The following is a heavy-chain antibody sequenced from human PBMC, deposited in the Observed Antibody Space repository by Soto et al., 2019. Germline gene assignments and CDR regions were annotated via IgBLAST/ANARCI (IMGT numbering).Heavy chain of an antibody. V-gene: IGHV1-69*13. CDR2: IIPIFGTA. CDR1: GGTFSSYA. D-gene: IGHD3-22*01. CDR3: ARVGNYYDSSGYNDAFDI. Sequence: AVKVSCKASGGTFSSYAISWVRQAPGQGLEWMGGIIPIFGTANYAQKFQGRVTITADESTSTAYMELSSLRSEDTAVYYCARVGNYYDSSGYNDAFDIWGQGTMVTVSS. J-gene: IGHJ3*02.